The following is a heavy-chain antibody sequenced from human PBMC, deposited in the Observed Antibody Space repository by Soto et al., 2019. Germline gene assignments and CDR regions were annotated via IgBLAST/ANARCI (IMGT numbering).Heavy chain of an antibody. CDR3: ARQDIVLMVYAQNNWFGP. Sequence: SETLSLTCTVSGGSISSSSYYWGWIRQPPGKGLEWIGSIYYSGSTYYDPSLKSRVTISVDTSKNQFSLKLSSVTAADTAVYYCARQDIVLMVYAQNNWFGPWDQGTLVTVSS. D-gene: IGHD2-8*01. V-gene: IGHV4-39*01. CDR1: GGSISSSSYY. CDR2: IYYSGST. J-gene: IGHJ5*02.